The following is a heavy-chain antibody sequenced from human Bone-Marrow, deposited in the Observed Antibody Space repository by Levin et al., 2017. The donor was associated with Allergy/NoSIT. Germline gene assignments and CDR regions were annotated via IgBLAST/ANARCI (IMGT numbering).Heavy chain of an antibody. J-gene: IGHJ4*02. V-gene: IGHV3-23*01. Sequence: GGSLRLSCEASGFTFRSSAMNWVRQAPGKGLEWVSLITGTFGSVYYADPVKGRFTISRDNTRNILYLQMNSLRADDTAVYYCAKQGLQGRIDYWGQGTLVTVSS. CDR2: ITGTFGSV. CDR1: GFTFRSSA. D-gene: IGHD3-10*01. CDR3: AKQGLQGRIDY.